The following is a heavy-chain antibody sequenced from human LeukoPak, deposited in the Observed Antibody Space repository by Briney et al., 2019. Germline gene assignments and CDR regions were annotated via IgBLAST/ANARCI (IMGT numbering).Heavy chain of an antibody. V-gene: IGHV4-38-2*01. CDR3: ARHLFVAGFDY. D-gene: IGHD6-19*01. J-gene: IGHJ4*02. CDR2: IYHSGST. CDR1: GYSISSGYY. Sequence: KPSETLSLTCAVSGYSISSGYYWGWIRQPPGKGLEWIGSIYHSGSTYYNPSLKSRVTISVDTSKNQFSLKLSSVTAADTAVYYCARHLFVAGFDYWGQGTLVTVSS.